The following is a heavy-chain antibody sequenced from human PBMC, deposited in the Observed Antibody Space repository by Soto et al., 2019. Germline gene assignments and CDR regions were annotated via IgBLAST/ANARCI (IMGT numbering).Heavy chain of an antibody. CDR1: GYTFSSYD. CDR3: ARSVTTIYYYAMDV. D-gene: IGHD4-4*01. CDR2: ISAYNGDT. J-gene: IGHJ6*02. Sequence: QVQLVQSGAEVKKPGASVKVSCKASGYTFSSYDISWVRQAPGQGLEWMGWISAYNGDTNHAQKLQGRVTMTTETSTRTAYMELRSLRSDDTAVCYCARSVTTIYYYAMDVWGQGTAVTVSS. V-gene: IGHV1-18*01.